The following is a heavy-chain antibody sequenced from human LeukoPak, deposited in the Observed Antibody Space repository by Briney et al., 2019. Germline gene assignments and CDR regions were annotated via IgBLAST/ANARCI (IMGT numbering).Heavy chain of an antibody. CDR1: GGSFSGYY. Sequence: SETLSLTCAVYGGSFSGYYWSWIRQPPGKGLEWIGEINHSGSTNYNPSLKSRVTISVDTSKNQFSLKLSSVTAADTAVYYCASSLPKRFGEFYYFDYWGQGTLVTVSS. CDR2: INHSGST. J-gene: IGHJ4*02. CDR3: ASSLPKRFGEFYYFDY. V-gene: IGHV4-34*01. D-gene: IGHD3-10*01.